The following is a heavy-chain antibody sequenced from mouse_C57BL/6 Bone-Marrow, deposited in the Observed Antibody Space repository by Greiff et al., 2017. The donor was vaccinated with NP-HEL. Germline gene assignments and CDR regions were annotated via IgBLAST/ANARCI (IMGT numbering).Heavy chain of an antibody. V-gene: IGHV5-9-1*02. CDR1: GFTFSSYA. Sequence: EVQGVESGEGLVKPGGSLKLSCAASGFTFSSYAMSWVRQTPEKRLEWVAYISSGGDYIYYADTVKGRFTISRDNARNTLYLQMSSLKSEDTAMYYCTRAVYYDYDGGYYAMDYWGQGTSVTVSS. D-gene: IGHD2-4*01. J-gene: IGHJ4*01. CDR2: ISSGGDYI. CDR3: TRAVYYDYDGGYYAMDY.